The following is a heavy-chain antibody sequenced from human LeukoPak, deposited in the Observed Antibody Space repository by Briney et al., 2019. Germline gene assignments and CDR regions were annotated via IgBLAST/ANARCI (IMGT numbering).Heavy chain of an antibody. CDR3: ARASRSGYDY. J-gene: IGHJ4*02. D-gene: IGHD3-22*01. CDR2: ISHSSSSV. V-gene: IGHV3-48*02. Sequence: SGGSLRLSCAASGFTFSTYGMSWLRQAPGKGLEWVSYISHSSSSVYYADSVKGRFTISRDNSKNSLTLQMNGLRDEDTAVYYCARASRSGYDYWGQGTLVTVSS. CDR1: GFTFSTYG.